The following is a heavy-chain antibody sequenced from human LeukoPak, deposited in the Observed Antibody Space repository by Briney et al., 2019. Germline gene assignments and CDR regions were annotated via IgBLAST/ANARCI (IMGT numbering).Heavy chain of an antibody. V-gene: IGHV4-34*01. Sequence: PSETLSLTCAVYGGSFSGYYWSWIRQPPGKGLEWIGEINHSGSTNYNPSLKSRVTISVDTSKNQFSLKLSSVTAADTAVYYCARGARYSYGYRVPGLLDYWGQGTLVTVSS. CDR1: GGSFSGYY. J-gene: IGHJ4*02. D-gene: IGHD5-18*01. CDR2: INHSGST. CDR3: ARGARYSYGYRVPGLLDY.